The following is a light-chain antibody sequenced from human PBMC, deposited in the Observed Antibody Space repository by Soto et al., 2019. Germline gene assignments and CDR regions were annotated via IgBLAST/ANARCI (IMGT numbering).Light chain of an antibody. Sequence: QSVLTQPPSASGSPGQSVTISCTGTSSDVGAYNYVSWYQQHPGKAPKLIIYEVSKRPSGVPDRFSGSKSGNTASLTVSGLQAEDEADYYCSSFVGGNNLVFGGGTKLTVL. CDR1: SSDVGAYNY. CDR3: SSFVGGNNLV. CDR2: EVS. V-gene: IGLV2-8*01. J-gene: IGLJ2*01.